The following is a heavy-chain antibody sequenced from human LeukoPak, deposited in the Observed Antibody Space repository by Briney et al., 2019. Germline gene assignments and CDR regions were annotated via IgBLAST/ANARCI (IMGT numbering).Heavy chain of an antibody. V-gene: IGHV3-13*01. J-gene: IGHJ4*02. CDR2: IGTYGDT. CDR1: GFTFSSYD. Sequence: GGSLRLSCAASGFTFSSYDMHWVRQATGKGLEWVSAIGTYGDTYYPGSVKGRFTISRDNAQNSLYHQMNSLRAGDTAVYYWARSKREYYYDSSGYYPYYFDYWGQGTLVTVSS. CDR3: ARSKREYYYDSSGYYPYYFDY. D-gene: IGHD3-22*01.